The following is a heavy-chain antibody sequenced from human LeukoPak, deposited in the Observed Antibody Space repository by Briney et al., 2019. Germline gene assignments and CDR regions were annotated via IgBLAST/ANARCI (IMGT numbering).Heavy chain of an antibody. CDR2: IYPGDSDT. D-gene: IGHD3-3*01. V-gene: IGHV5-51*01. J-gene: IGHJ4*02. CDR3: ARGLRPPYYDFWSGSYYFDY. Sequence: GESLKISCKGSGYSFTSYWIGWVRQMPGKGLEWMGIIYPGDSDTRYSPSFQAQVTISADKSISTAYLQWSSLKASDTAMYYCARGLRPPYYDFWSGSYYFDYWGQGTLVTVSS. CDR1: GYSFTSYW.